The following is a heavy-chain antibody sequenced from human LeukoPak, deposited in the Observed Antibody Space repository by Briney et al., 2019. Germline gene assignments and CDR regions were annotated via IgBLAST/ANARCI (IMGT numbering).Heavy chain of an antibody. D-gene: IGHD3-10*02. CDR1: GFTFSSYE. CDR3: AALGIAMIGGV. Sequence: GGSLRLSCAASGFTFSSYEMNWVRQAPGKGLEWVSYISSSGSTIYYADSVKGRFTISRDNAKNSLYLQMNSLRAEDTAVYYCAALGIAMIGGVWGKGTTVTISS. V-gene: IGHV3-48*03. CDR2: ISSSGSTI. J-gene: IGHJ6*04.